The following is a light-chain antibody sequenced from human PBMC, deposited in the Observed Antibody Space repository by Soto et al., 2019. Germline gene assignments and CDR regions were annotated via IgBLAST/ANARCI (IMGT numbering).Light chain of an antibody. CDR3: QQYNSYWT. Sequence: DIQMTQSPSTLSASVGDRVTITCRASQSISSWLAWYQQKPGKAPKILIYDASSLESGVPSRFSGSGSGTEFTLTISSLQTDDFATYYCQQYNSYWTFGQGTKVEIK. V-gene: IGKV1-5*01. CDR2: DAS. J-gene: IGKJ1*01. CDR1: QSISSW.